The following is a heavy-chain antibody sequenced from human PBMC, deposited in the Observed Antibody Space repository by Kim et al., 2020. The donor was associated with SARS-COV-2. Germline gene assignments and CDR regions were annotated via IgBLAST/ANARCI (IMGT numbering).Heavy chain of an antibody. Sequence: NNPSPKTRVTVSVDTSKNQFSLKLGYVTAADTAVYYCASGYDSSGPFDYWGQGTMVTVSS. J-gene: IGHJ4*02. CDR3: ASGYDSSGPFDY. D-gene: IGHD3-22*01. V-gene: IGHV4-59*09.